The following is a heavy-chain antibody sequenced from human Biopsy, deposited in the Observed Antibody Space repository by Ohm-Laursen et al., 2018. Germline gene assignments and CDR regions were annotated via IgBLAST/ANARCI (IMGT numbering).Heavy chain of an antibody. J-gene: IGHJ6*02. CDR3: ARDSGILNYGNFKYYHYYGMDV. CDR1: GDSVTKYY. D-gene: IGHD4-11*01. Sequence: GTLSLTWTVSGDSVTKYYWSWIRQPPGKGLEWIGHIYYSVMTNYNPSLQSRVSISVDTSRNQVSLILSSVTAADTAVYYCARDSGILNYGNFKYYHYYGMDVWGQGTKVTVSS. V-gene: IGHV4-59*02. CDR2: IYYSVMT.